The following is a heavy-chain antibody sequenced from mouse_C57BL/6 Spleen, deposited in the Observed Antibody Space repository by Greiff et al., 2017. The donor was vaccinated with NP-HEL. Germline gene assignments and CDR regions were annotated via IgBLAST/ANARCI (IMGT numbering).Heavy chain of an antibody. D-gene: IGHD1-1*02. J-gene: IGHJ3*01. CDR1: GYTFTSYW. CDR3: ASHYPPFWY. CDR2: IHPNSGST. Sequence: VQLQQPGAELVKPGASVKLSCKASGYTFTSYWMHWVKQRPGQGLEWIGMIHPNSGSTNYNEKFKSKATLTVDKSSSPAYMQLSSLTSEDSAVYYCASHYPPFWYWGQGTLVTVSA. V-gene: IGHV1-64*01.